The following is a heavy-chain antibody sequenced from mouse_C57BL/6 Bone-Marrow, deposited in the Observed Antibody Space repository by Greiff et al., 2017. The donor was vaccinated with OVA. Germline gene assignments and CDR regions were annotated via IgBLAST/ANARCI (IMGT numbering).Heavy chain of an antibody. J-gene: IGHJ2*01. V-gene: IGHV3-8*01. CDR3: ARFDGYLDY. CDR1: GYSFTSDY. Sequence: VQLKQSGPGLAKPSQSLSLSCSASGYSFTSDYWNWIRKFPGNKLEYMGYISYSGSTYYNPSLKSRISITRDTSKNQYYLQLNSVTTEDTATYYCARFDGYLDYWGQGTTLTVSS. D-gene: IGHD2-3*01. CDR2: ISYSGST.